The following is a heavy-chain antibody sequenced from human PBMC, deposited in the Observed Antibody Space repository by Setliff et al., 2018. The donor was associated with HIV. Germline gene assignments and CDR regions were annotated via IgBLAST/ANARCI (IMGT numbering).Heavy chain of an antibody. D-gene: IGHD3-10*01. CDR3: ARGGGITWRSYSFDY. Sequence: KTSETLSLTCAVYGESFSGYYWSWIRQPPGKGLEWIGEIHHSDSTTYNPSLESRVTISVDTSKNQFSLKLTSVSAADTAVYYCARGGGITWRSYSFDYWGQGTLVTVSS. CDR1: GESFSGYY. V-gene: IGHV4-34*01. CDR2: IHHSDST. J-gene: IGHJ4*02.